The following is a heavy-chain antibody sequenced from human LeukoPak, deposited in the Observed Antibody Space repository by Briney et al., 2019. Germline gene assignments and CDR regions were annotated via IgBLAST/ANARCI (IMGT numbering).Heavy chain of an antibody. V-gene: IGHV5-51*01. CDR3: ARRSDGDY. CDR2: IYPDDSDT. Sequence: GESLKISCKGSGFSFTNYWIGWVRQMPGKGLEWMGIIYPDDSDTRYSQSFQGHVTFSADKSIRTAYLQWSSLKASDSAMYYCARRSDGDYWGQGTLVTVSS. D-gene: IGHD6-6*01. J-gene: IGHJ4*02. CDR1: GFSFTNYW.